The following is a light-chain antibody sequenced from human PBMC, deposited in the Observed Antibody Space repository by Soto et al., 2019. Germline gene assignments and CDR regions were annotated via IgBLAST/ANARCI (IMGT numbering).Light chain of an antibody. V-gene: IGKV1-39*01. CDR3: QQSYSTPQIT. CDR1: QSISSY. CDR2: AAS. Sequence: DIQMTQSPSSLSASVGDRVTITCRASQSISSYLNWYQQKPGKAPKLLIYAASSLQSGVPSMFSGSGYGTDFTLTISSLQPEDFATYYCQQSYSTPQITFGQGTRLEIK. J-gene: IGKJ5*01.